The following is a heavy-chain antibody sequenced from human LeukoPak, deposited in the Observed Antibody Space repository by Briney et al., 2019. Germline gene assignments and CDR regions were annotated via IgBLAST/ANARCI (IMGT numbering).Heavy chain of an antibody. CDR3: ARDNSGGHYGMDC. Sequence: GGSLRLSCEAPGFHLCSHLMRWVRRTPGKGLGWVAIIKQYGSEKDYVDCVTGRFTISRDNAKNTLYLQMDSLRDEDTAVYYCARDNSGGHYGMDCWGQGTTVTVSS. V-gene: IGHV3-7*01. CDR2: IKQYGSEK. D-gene: IGHD6-19*01. CDR1: GFHLCSHL. J-gene: IGHJ6*02.